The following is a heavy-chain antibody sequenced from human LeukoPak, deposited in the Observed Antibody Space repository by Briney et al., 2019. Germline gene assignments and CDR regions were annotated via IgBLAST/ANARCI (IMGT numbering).Heavy chain of an antibody. V-gene: IGHV3-48*04. CDR1: GFTFSSYA. J-gene: IGHJ6*02. CDR2: ISSSGSTL. CDR3: ARALETSYDFWSGYYTSWAYYYYGMDV. Sequence: GGSLRLSCAASGFTFSSYALNWVRQAPGKGLEWVSYISSSGSTLYYAHSVKGRFTISRDNAKSSLYLQMNSLRAEDTAVYYCARALETSYDFWSGYYTSWAYYYYGMDVWGQGTTVTVSS. D-gene: IGHD3-3*01.